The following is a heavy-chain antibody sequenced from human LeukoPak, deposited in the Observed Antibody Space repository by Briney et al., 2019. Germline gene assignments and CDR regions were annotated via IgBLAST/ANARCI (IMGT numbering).Heavy chain of an antibody. CDR2: ISYDGTNK. CDR1: GFAFSSYG. V-gene: IGHV3-30*18. Sequence: GGSLRLSCTASGFAFSSYGMHWVRQAPGKGLEWVSVISYDGTNKYYADSVKGRFTLSRDNSKRTLYLQMNSLRAEDTAVYYCAKDLSWGADYYYYYGMDVWGKGTTVTVSS. J-gene: IGHJ6*04. CDR3: AKDLSWGADYYYYYGMDV. D-gene: IGHD3-16*01.